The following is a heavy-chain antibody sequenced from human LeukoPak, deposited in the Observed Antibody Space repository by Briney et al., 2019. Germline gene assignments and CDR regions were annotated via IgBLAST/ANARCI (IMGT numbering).Heavy chain of an antibody. CDR3: ARGGGGWTLNWFDP. D-gene: IGHD6-19*01. CDR2: IYYSGST. Sequence: SQTLSLTCTVSGGSISSGGYYWSWIRQHPGTGLEWIGYIYYSGSTYYNPSLKSRVSMSVDTSKNQFSLKLSSVTAADTAVYYCARGGGGWTLNWFDPWGQGTLVTVSS. V-gene: IGHV4-31*03. CDR1: GGSISSGGYY. J-gene: IGHJ5*02.